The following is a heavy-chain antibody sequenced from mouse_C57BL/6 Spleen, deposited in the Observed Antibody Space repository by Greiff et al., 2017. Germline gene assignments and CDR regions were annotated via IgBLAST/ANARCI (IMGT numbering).Heavy chain of an antibody. V-gene: IGHV1-26*01. D-gene: IGHD5-1-1*01. CDR3: AGIPYFDY. Sequence: EVQLQQSGPELVKPGASVKLSCKASGYTFTDYYMNWVKQSHGKGLEWIGDINPNNGGTSYNQKFKGKATLTVDTSSSTAYMELRSLTSEDSAVDNCAGIPYFDYWGQGTTLTVSS. J-gene: IGHJ2*01. CDR1: GYTFTDYY. CDR2: INPNNGGT.